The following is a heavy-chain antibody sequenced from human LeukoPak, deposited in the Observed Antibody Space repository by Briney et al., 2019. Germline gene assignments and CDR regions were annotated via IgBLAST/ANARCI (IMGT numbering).Heavy chain of an antibody. CDR1: GGSFSGYY. D-gene: IGHD4-17*01. CDR3: ARSGDDYGDYYYYYYYMDV. CDR2: INHSGST. V-gene: IGHV4-34*01. Sequence: SETLSLTCAVYGGSFSGYYWSWIRQPPGKGLEWTGEINHSGSTNYNPSLKSRVTISVDTSKNQFSLKLSSVTAADTAVYYCARSGDDYGDYYYYYYYMDVWGKGTTVTVSS. J-gene: IGHJ6*03.